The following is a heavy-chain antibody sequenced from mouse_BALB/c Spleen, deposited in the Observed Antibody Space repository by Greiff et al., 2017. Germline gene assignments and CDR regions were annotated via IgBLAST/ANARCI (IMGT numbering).Heavy chain of an antibody. Sequence: LQQPGSELVRPGASVKLSCKASGYTFTSYWMHWVKQRHGQGLEWIGNIYPGSGSTNYDEKFKSKGTLTVDTSSSTAYMHLSSLTSEDSAVYCCTGWDYWGQGTTLTVSA. V-gene: IGHV1S22*01. CDR2: IYPGSGST. J-gene: IGHJ2*01. CDR3: TGWDY. CDR1: GYTFTSYW.